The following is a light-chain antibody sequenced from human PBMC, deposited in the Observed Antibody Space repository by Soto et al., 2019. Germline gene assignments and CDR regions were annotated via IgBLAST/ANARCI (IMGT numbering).Light chain of an antibody. J-gene: IGKJ4*01. CDR2: GAS. V-gene: IGKV3-20*01. CDR1: QSVSYN. CDR3: QQYGSSPLT. Sequence: IVMTHSPATLSVSPWERVTLSGRASQSVSYNLAWYQQKPGQAPRLLIYGASSRATGIPDRFSGSGSGTDFTLTISRLEPEDFAVYYCQQYGSSPLTFGGGTKVDIK.